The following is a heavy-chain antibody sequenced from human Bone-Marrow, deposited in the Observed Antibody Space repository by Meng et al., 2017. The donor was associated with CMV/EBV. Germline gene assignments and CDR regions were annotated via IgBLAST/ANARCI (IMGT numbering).Heavy chain of an antibody. CDR3: ARDRRIAAAVPYGMDV. D-gene: IGHD6-13*01. J-gene: IGHJ6*02. CDR2: INHSGST. V-gene: IGHV4-34*01. CDR1: GGSFSGYY. Sequence: SETLSLTCAVYGGSFSGYYWSWIRQPPGKGLEWIGEINHSGSTNYNPSLKSRVTISVDTSKNQFSLKLSSVTAADTAVYYCARDRRIAAAVPYGMDVWGQGTTVTVSS.